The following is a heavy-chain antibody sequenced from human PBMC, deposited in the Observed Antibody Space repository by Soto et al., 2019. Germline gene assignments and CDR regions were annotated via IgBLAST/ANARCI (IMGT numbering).Heavy chain of an antibody. CDR2: ISNSGIT. CDR3: ARENYYKMDV. CDR1: GFIFSDYY. Sequence: QVQLVESGGGLVKPVGSLRLSCAASGFIFSDYYMTWIRQSPGKGLEWISYISNSGITNYADSVKGRFTISRDNAKNSLYLQMDSLRAEDTAVYYCARENYYKMDVWGQGTTVTVSS. J-gene: IGHJ6*02. V-gene: IGHV3-11*05.